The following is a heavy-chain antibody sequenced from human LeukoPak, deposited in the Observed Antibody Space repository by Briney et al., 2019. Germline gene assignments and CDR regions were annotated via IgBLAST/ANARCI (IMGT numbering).Heavy chain of an antibody. Sequence: GGSLRLSCAASGFTFSSYSMNWVRQAPGKGLEWVAVISYDGSNKYYADSVKGRFTISRDNSKNTLYLQMNSLRAEDTAVYYCAKSGRKVVVAAPFDYWGQGTLVTVSS. CDR2: ISYDGSNK. J-gene: IGHJ4*02. V-gene: IGHV3-30*18. D-gene: IGHD2-15*01. CDR1: GFTFSSYS. CDR3: AKSGRKVVVAAPFDY.